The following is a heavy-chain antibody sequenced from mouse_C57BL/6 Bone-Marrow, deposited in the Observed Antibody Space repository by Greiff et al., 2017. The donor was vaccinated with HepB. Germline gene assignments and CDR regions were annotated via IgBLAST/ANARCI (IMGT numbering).Heavy chain of an antibody. CDR1: GFTFSSYA. Sequence: DVQLVGSGGGLVKPGGSLKLSCAASGFTFSSYAMSWVRQTPEKRLEWVATISDGGSYTYYPDNVKGRFTISRDNAKNNLYLQMSHLKSEDTAMYYCARDGVAMDYWGQGTSVTVSS. CDR3: ARDGVAMDY. V-gene: IGHV5-4*01. CDR2: ISDGGSYT. J-gene: IGHJ4*01.